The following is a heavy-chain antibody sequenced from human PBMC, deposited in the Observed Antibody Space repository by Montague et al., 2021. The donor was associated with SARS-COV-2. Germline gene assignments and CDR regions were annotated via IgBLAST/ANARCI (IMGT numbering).Heavy chain of an antibody. V-gene: IGHV4-61*01. D-gene: IGHD5-24*01. CDR1: GDSMTGDSMSRYY. CDR2: IYYRGST. Sequence: SETLSLTCTVSGDSMTGDSMSRYYWSWIRQTPGKGLEWIGYIYYRGSTNYNPSLKTRVTISVDTSKNQFSLKLNSMTAADTAVYYCAREDRWNWFDPWGQGTLVIVSS. CDR3: AREDRWNWFDP. J-gene: IGHJ5*02.